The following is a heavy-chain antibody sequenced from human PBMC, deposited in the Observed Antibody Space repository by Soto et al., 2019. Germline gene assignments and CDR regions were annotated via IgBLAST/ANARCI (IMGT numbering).Heavy chain of an antibody. CDR1: GYTFAGYY. J-gene: IGHJ6*04. CDR3: ARDASQYYYGSGTYYYGMDV. V-gene: IGHV1-2*04. Sequence: GASVKVSCKASGYTFAGYYMHWVRQAPGQGLEWMGWINPNSGGTNYAQKFQGWVTMTRDTSISTAYMELSRLRSDDTAVYYCARDASQYYYGSGTYYYGMDVWGKGTTVTVSS. D-gene: IGHD3-10*01. CDR2: INPNSGGT.